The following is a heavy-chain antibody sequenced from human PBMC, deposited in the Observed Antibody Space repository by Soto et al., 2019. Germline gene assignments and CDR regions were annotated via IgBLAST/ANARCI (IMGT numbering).Heavy chain of an antibody. Sequence: QITLKESGPTLVSPTQTLTLTCTFSGFSLTRNGVGVGWIRQPPGKALEWLALIFGGDYKRYSPSLKNRLTITQDTSKSQVVLTMIAMDPEDTATYYCAHRGMYFYFGSRGQGTLVTVSS. V-gene: IGHV2-5*02. J-gene: IGHJ4*02. CDR1: GFSLTRNGVG. CDR2: IFGGDYK. CDR3: AHRGMYFYFGS. D-gene: IGHD3-16*01.